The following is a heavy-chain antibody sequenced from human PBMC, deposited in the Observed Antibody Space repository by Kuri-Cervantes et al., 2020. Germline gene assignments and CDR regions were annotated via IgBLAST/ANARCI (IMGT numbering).Heavy chain of an antibody. CDR3: ARDAGPLYCSGGSCYFLDNWFDP. CDR2: INPNSGGK. J-gene: IGHJ5*02. Sequence: ASVKVTCKASGYTFTSYYMHWVRQAPGQGLEWMGWINPNSGGKNYAQKFQGRVTMTRDTSISTAYMALRSLRSDDTAVYYCARDAGPLYCSGGSCYFLDNWFDPWGQGTLVTVSS. D-gene: IGHD2-15*01. V-gene: IGHV1-2*02. CDR1: GYTFTSYY.